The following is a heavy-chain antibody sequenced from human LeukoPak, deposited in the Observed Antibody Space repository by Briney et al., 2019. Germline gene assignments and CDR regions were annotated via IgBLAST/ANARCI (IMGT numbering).Heavy chain of an antibody. V-gene: IGHV4-59*01. CDR2: IYYSGST. Sequence: SETLSLTCTVSGDSISSYYCSWIRQPPGKGLEWIGYIYYSGSTNYNPSLKSRVTISVDTSKNQFSLKLSSVTAADTAVYYCARQYSSSSWYYYYMDVWGKGTTVTVSS. D-gene: IGHD6-6*01. J-gene: IGHJ6*03. CDR1: GDSISSYY. CDR3: ARQYSSSSWYYYYMDV.